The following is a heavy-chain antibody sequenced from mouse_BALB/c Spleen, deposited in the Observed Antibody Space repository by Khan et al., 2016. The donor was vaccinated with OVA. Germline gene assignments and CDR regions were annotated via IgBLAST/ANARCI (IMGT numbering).Heavy chain of an antibody. CDR3: ARSVTITTVVATDFDS. CDR2: ISYSGRT. Sequence: EVQLQESGPCLVKPSQSLSLTCPVTGYSITSDYAWNWIRQFPGNKLEWMGYISYSGRTSNNPSLKSRISITRDTSKNQFFLQLNSVTTEDTATYYCARSVTITTVVATDFDSCGQGPTLAASS. V-gene: IGHV3-2*02. CDR1: GYSITSDYA. D-gene: IGHD1-1*01. J-gene: IGHJ2*01.